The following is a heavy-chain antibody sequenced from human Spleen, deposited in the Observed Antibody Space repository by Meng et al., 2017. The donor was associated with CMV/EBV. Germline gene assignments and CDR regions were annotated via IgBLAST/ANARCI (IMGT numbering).Heavy chain of an antibody. Sequence: GGSLRLSCAASGFTFSSYWMHWVRQAPGKGLVWVSHINSDGSSTSYADSVKGRFTISRDNAKNTLYLQMNSLRAEDTAVYYCVVSGYFSYYYYYGMDVWGQGTTVTVSS. CDR2: INSDGSST. V-gene: IGHV3-74*01. CDR3: VVSGYFSYYYYYGMDV. CDR1: GFTFSSYW. D-gene: IGHD3-3*01. J-gene: IGHJ6*02.